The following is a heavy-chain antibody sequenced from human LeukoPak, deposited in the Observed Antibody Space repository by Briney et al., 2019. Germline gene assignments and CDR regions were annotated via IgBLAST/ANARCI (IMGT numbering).Heavy chain of an antibody. CDR3: AKGLGYSYGSLDYYYGMDV. D-gene: IGHD5-18*01. Sequence: GGSLRLSCAASGFTFDDYAMHWVRQAPGKGLEWVSGISWNSGSIGYADSVKGRFTISRDNAKNSLYLQMNSLRAEDTALYYCAKGLGYSYGSLDYYYGMDVWGQGTTVTVSS. V-gene: IGHV3-9*01. CDR2: ISWNSGSI. J-gene: IGHJ6*02. CDR1: GFTFDDYA.